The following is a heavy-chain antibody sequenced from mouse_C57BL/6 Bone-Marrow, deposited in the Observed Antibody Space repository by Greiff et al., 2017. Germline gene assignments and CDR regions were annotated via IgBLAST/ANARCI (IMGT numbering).Heavy chain of an antibody. J-gene: IGHJ3*01. CDR2: ISSGGDYI. Sequence: EVQLVESGEGLVKPGGSLKLSCAASGFTFSSYAMSWVRQTPEKRLEWVAYISSGGDYIYYADTVKGRFTISRDNARNTLYLQMSSLKSEDTAMYYCTRDTRAITTVVARSAYWGQGTLVTVSA. CDR1: GFTFSSYA. V-gene: IGHV5-9-1*02. CDR3: TRDTRAITTVVARSAY. D-gene: IGHD1-1*01.